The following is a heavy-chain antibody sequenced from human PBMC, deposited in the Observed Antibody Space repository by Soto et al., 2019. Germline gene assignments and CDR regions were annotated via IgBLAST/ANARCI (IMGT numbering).Heavy chain of an antibody. CDR1: GSRFSNYV. D-gene: IGHD2-21*01. CDR3: AREGRGKKDGYNGLVSLGY. J-gene: IGHJ4*02. CDR2: IIPIFNST. V-gene: IGHV1-69*06. Sequence: SVEVSCKVSGSRFSNYVISWVRQAPGHGLEWLGRIIPIFNSTKYAQSFQGRVTITADKSTSTASLELSSLRSDDTAVYCCAREGRGKKDGYNGLVSLGYWGQGTLVTVSS.